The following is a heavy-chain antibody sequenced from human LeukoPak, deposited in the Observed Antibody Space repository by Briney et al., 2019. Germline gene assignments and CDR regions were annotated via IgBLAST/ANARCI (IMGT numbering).Heavy chain of an antibody. V-gene: IGHV3-74*01. CDR2: VKSDGSDT. J-gene: IGHJ4*02. CDR3: TTGIGNYYYY. Sequence: GGSLRLSCAASGSTFSRYWMHWVRPAPGKGLVWVSHVKSDGSDTIYADSVKGRFTISRDNAKNTLYLQMDSLRAEDTAVYSCTTGIGNYYYYWGQGTLVTVAS. CDR1: GSTFSRYW. D-gene: IGHD3-10*01.